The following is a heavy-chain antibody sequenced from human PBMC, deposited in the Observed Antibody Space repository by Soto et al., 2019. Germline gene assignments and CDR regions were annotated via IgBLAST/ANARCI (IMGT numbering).Heavy chain of an antibody. CDR3: AREYSRSSIYYYGMVV. V-gene: IGHV3-48*03. Sequence: GGSLRLSCAASGFTFSSYEMNWVRQAPGKGLEWVSYISSSGSTIYYADSVKGRFTISRDNAKNSLYLQMNSLRAEDTAVYYCAREYSRSSIYYYGMVVWGQGTTVTVSS. D-gene: IGHD6-6*01. J-gene: IGHJ6*02. CDR1: GFTFSSYE. CDR2: ISSSGSTI.